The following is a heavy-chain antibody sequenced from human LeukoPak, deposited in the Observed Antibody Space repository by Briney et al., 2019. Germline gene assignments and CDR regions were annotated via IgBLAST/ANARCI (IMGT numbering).Heavy chain of an antibody. D-gene: IGHD3-10*01. Sequence: SETLSLTCTVSGGSISSYCWSWIRQPPGKGLEWIGYIYYSGSTNYNPSLKSRVTISVDTSKNQFSLKLSSVTAADTAVYYCARAYGQGAFDIWGQGTMVTVSS. CDR1: GGSISSYC. V-gene: IGHV4-59*01. J-gene: IGHJ3*02. CDR3: ARAYGQGAFDI. CDR2: IYYSGST.